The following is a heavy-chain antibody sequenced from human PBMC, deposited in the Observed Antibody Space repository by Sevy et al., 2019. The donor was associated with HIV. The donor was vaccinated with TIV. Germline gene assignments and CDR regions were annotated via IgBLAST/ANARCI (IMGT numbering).Heavy chain of an antibody. J-gene: IGHJ5*02. V-gene: IGHV4-59*08. CDR1: GGSISSLY. Sequence: SETLSLTCTVSGGSISSLYWNWIRQPPGKGLEWIANIYYNGETNWNPSLKSRITISLDTSNNQVSLRLTSVTAADTAIYYCALVNAWGKDSSWGQGTLVTDSS. CDR2: IYYNGET. CDR3: ALVNAWGKDSS. D-gene: IGHD2-15*01.